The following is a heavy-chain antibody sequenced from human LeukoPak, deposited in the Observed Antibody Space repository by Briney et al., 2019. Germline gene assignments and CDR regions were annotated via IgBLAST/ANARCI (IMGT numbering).Heavy chain of an antibody. D-gene: IGHD6-13*01. V-gene: IGHV3-23*01. CDR3: AKDGSSWYSYYFDY. CDR1: GFTFSSYA. Sequence: PGGSLRLSCAASGFTFSSYAMSWVRQAPGKGLEWVAAISGRGGSTYYADSVKGRFTISRDNSKNTLYLQMNSLRAEDTAVYYCAKDGSSWYSYYFDYWGQGTLVTVSS. J-gene: IGHJ4*02. CDR2: ISGRGGST.